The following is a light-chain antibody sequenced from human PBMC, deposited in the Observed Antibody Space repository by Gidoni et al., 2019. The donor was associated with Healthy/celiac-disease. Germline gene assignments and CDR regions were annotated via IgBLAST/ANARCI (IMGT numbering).Light chain of an antibody. Sequence: QSVLTQPHSGSGAPGQRVTISGTGSSSNIGAGYDVHWYQQLPGTAPKLLISGNSNRPSGVPDRFSGSKSGTSASLAITGLQAEDEADYYCQSYDSSLSGWVFGGGTKLTVL. CDR1: SSNIGAGYD. V-gene: IGLV1-40*01. CDR3: QSYDSSLSGWV. CDR2: GNS. J-gene: IGLJ3*02.